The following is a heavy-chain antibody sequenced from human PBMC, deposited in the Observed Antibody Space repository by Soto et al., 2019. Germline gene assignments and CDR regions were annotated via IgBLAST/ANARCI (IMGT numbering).Heavy chain of an antibody. CDR2: IRSKANNYAT. Sequence: EVQLVESGGGLVQPGGSLKLSCAASGFTFSGSAVHWVRQASGKGLEWVGRIRSKANNYATAYAASVQGRFTIFRDDLKNTAYLQMNSLKTEDTAVYYCTNPQVYYGMDVWGQGTTVTDSS. J-gene: IGHJ6*02. CDR3: TNPQVYYGMDV. V-gene: IGHV3-73*02. CDR1: GFTFSGSA.